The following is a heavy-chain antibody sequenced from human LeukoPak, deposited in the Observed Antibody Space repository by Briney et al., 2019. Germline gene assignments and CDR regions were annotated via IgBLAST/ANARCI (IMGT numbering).Heavy chain of an antibody. CDR3: ARSIAARFDY. D-gene: IGHD6-6*01. CDR2: INHSGST. J-gene: IGHJ4*02. V-gene: IGHV4-34*01. Sequence: SETLSLTCAVYGRSFSGYYWSWIRQPPGKGLEWIGEINHSGSTNYNPSLKSRVTISVDTSKNQFSLKLSSVTAADTAVYYCARSIAARFDYWGQGTLVTVSS. CDR1: GRSFSGYY.